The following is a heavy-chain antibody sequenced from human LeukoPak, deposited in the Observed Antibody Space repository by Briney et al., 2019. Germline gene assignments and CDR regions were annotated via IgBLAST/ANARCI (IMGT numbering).Heavy chain of an antibody. J-gene: IGHJ4*02. D-gene: IGHD3-10*01. CDR1: GFTFSSYA. CDR3: ARVSTRSGTTYYFDY. Sequence: GGSLRLSCAASGFTFSSYAMHWVRQAPGKGLEWVANINDDESEKYYVDSVKGRFTVSRDNARSSLFLQMNSLSAEDTAIYFCARVSTRSGTTYYFDYWGQGTLVTVSS. CDR2: INDDESEK. V-gene: IGHV3-7*01.